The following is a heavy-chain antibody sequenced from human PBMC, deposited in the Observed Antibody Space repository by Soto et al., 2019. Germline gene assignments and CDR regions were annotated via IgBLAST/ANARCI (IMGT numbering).Heavy chain of an antibody. D-gene: IGHD6-13*01. CDR2: INHSGST. J-gene: IGHJ4*02. CDR3: ARVNRNSSSWMYYFDY. V-gene: IGHV4-34*01. CDR1: GGSFSGYY. Sequence: SETLSLTCAIYGGSFSGYYWSWIRQPPGKGLEWIGEINHSGSTNYNPSPKSRVTISVDTSKNQFSLKLSSVTAADTAVYYCARVNRNSSSWMYYFDYWGQGTLVTVSS.